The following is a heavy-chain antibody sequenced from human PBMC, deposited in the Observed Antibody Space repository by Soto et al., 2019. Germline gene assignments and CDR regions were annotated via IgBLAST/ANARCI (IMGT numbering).Heavy chain of an antibody. CDR1: GFTFSSYG. V-gene: IGHV3-33*01. J-gene: IGHJ5*02. CDR2: IWYDGSNK. CDR3: ARDPVSSGYYCGWFDP. Sequence: PGGSLRLSCAASGFTFSSYGMHWVRQAPGKGLEWVAVIWYDGSNKYYADSVKGRFTISRDNSKNTLYLQMNSLRAEDTAVYYCARDPVSSGYYCGWFDPWGQGTLVTVSS. D-gene: IGHD3-22*01.